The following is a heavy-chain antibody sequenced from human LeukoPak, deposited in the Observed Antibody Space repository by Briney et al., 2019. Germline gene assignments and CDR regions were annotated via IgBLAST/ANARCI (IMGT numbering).Heavy chain of an antibody. V-gene: IGHV3-23*01. D-gene: IGHD3-10*01. CDR3: AIRKLLGANWFDP. CDR2: ISGSGGST. J-gene: IGHJ5*02. Sequence: GGSLRLSCAASGLTFSSYAMSWVRQAPGKGLEWVSGISGSGGSTYYADSVKGRFTISRDNSKNTLYLQMNSLRSEDTAVYYCAIRKLLGANWFDPWGQGTLVTVSS. CDR1: GLTFSSYA.